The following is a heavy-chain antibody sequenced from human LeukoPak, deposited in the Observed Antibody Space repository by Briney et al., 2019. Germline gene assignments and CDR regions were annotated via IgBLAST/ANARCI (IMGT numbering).Heavy chain of an antibody. Sequence: ASVTVSCKASGYSFTSYDINWVRQATGQGLEWMGWMNPNSGNIGYAQKFQGGVTMTRNTSISTAYMELSSLRSEDTAVYYCARASGRIRYWFDPWGQGTLVTVSS. V-gene: IGHV1-8*01. CDR3: ARASGRIRYWFDP. CDR1: GYSFTSYD. CDR2: MNPNSGNI. J-gene: IGHJ5*02. D-gene: IGHD3-16*01.